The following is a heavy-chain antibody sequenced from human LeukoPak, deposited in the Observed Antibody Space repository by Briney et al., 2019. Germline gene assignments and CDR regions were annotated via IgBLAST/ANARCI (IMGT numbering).Heavy chain of an antibody. Sequence: ASVKVSCKASGYTFTVYYLHWLRHAPGQGLEWMGWINPNSGGTNYAQKFQGRVTITADKSTSTAYMELSSLRSEDTAVYYCARSSIIAAAGPYYFDYWGEGTLVTVSS. J-gene: IGHJ4*02. D-gene: IGHD6-13*01. CDR1: GYTFTVYY. V-gene: IGHV1-2*02. CDR2: INPNSGGT. CDR3: ARSSIIAAAGPYYFDY.